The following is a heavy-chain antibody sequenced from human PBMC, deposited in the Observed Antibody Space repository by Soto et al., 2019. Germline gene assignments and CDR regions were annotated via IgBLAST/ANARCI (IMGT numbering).Heavy chain of an antibody. Sequence: QVQLVQSGAEVKPPGASVKVSCKASGYTFTTFDINWVRQATGQGLEWMGWMNPNSGNTGYAQKFPGRFTMARNTSISTAYMELSSLRSEATAVYYCARGEGDYWGQGTLVTVSS. CDR2: MNPNSGNT. V-gene: IGHV1-8*01. J-gene: IGHJ4*02. CDR1: GYTFTTFD. CDR3: ARGEGDY.